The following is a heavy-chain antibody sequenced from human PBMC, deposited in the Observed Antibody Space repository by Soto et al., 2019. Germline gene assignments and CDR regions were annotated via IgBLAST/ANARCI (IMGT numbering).Heavy chain of an antibody. CDR3: ARDGMTTGHT. J-gene: IGHJ4*02. V-gene: IGHV4-4*07. Sequence: PDILAGTGSFLRVSCGVYTVMWVRQPANKGLEWIGRVFSSVGATYNPSLKSRVSISMDTPENRISLKLDSVTAADAGVYFCARDGMTTGHTRGPGPLVTVS. CDR1: RVSCGVYT. CDR2: VFSSVGA. D-gene: IGHD3-9*01.